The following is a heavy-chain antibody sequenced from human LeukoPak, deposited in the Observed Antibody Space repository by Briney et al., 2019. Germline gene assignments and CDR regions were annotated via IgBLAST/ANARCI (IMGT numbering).Heavy chain of an antibody. CDR1: GYTFTNYG. D-gene: IGHD1-14*01. CDR2: ISGYNANT. CDR3: ARDINFDY. J-gene: IGHJ4*02. Sequence: ASVKVSFTASGYTFTNYGISWVRQAPGQGLEGMGWISGYNANTNYVQKFQGRVTMTTDTSTHTAYMELRSLRSDDTAVYYCARDINFDYWGQGTLVTVSS. V-gene: IGHV1-18*01.